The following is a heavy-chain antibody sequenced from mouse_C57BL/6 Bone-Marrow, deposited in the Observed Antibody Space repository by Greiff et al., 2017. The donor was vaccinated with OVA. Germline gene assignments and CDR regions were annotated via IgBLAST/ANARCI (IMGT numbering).Heavy chain of an antibody. CDR2: IWTGGGT. D-gene: IGHD1-1*01. CDR3: ARKGYYYGSSYDYAMDY. J-gene: IGHJ4*01. Sequence: VQLVESGPGLVGHSPNLSITCTVSGFSLTSYAISWVRQPPGKGLEWLGVIWTGGGTNYNSALKSRLSISKDNSKSQVFLKMNSLQTDDTARYYCARKGYYYGSSYDYAMDYWGQGTSVTVSS. CDR1: GFSLTSYA. V-gene: IGHV2-9-1*01.